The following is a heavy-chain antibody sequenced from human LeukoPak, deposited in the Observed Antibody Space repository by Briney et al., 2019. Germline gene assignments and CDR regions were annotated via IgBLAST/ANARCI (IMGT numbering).Heavy chain of an antibody. Sequence: GGSLRLSCAASAFTFSSYGMHWVRQAPGKGLEWVAYIQYDRTNEQCAHSVKGRFRISRDNSNNILYLQMNSLRAEDTAVYYCAKTLLNYDILTGYYDGPFDYWGQGTLVTVSS. D-gene: IGHD3-9*01. J-gene: IGHJ4*02. CDR1: AFTFSSYG. CDR3: AKTLLNYDILTGYYDGPFDY. V-gene: IGHV3-30*02. CDR2: IQYDRTNE.